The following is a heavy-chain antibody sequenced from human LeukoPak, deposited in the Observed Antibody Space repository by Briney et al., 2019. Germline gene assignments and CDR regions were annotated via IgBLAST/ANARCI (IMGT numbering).Heavy chain of an antibody. J-gene: IGHJ4*02. CDR2: INPNTGST. V-gene: IGHV1-2*02. D-gene: IGHD2-21*01. CDR1: GYIFTSYY. CDR3: ARSVSISPMFDY. Sequence: ASVKVSCKASGYIFTSYYMHWVRQAPGQGLEWMGWINPNTGSTNFAQKFQGRIAMVRATSITTFYVELNSLRSDDTAVYYCARSVSISPMFDYWGQGTLIPVSS.